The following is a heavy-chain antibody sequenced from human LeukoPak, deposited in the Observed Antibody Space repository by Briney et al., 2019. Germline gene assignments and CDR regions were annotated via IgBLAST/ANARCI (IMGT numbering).Heavy chain of an antibody. J-gene: IGHJ6*03. CDR2: IYYSGST. D-gene: IGHD2-2*02. Sequence: PSETLSLTCSVSGGSISSYYWSWIRQPPGKGLEWIGYIYYSGSTNYNPSLKSRVTISVDTSKNQFSLKLSSVTAADTAVYYCARDCSSTSRYIYYYYYMDVWGKGTTVTVSS. V-gene: IGHV4-59*12. CDR1: GGSISSYY. CDR3: ARDCSSTSRYIYYYYYMDV.